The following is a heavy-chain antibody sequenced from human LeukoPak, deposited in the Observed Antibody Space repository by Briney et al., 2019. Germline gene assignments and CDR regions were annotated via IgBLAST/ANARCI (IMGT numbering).Heavy chain of an antibody. D-gene: IGHD6-19*01. Sequence: GGSLRLSCAASGFTFSSYAMSWVRQAPGKGLEWVSAISGSGGSTYYADSVKGRSTISRDNSENTLYLQMNSLRAEDTAVYYCAKGYSSGWTLFDYWGQGTLVTVSS. CDR1: GFTFSSYA. CDR3: AKGYSSGWTLFDY. CDR2: ISGSGGST. V-gene: IGHV3-23*01. J-gene: IGHJ4*02.